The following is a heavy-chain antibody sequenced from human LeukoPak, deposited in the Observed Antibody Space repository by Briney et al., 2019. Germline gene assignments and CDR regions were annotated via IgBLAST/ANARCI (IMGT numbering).Heavy chain of an antibody. CDR1: GFTFSDYY. V-gene: IGHV3-11*04. J-gene: IGHJ3*02. CDR2: ISNSGTGT. Sequence: KPGGSLRLSCAASGFTFSDYYMGWIRLAPGKWLGWVSYISNSGTGTYYPDSVKGRFTISRDNAKNSLYLQVNSLRAEDTAVYYCARALNDAFDIWGQGTMVTVSS. CDR3: ARALNDAFDI.